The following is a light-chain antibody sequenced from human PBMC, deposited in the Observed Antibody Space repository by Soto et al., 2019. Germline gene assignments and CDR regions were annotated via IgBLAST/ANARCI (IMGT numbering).Light chain of an antibody. CDR1: SSDVGSYKL. Sequence: QSVLTQPASASGSPGQSITLSCTGTSSDVGSYKLVSWYQQHPGKAPKLMIYEGSKRPSGVSNRFSGSKSGNTASLTISGLQAEDEADYYCCSFAGSNAFVFGTGTKVTVL. CDR3: CSFAGSNAFV. J-gene: IGLJ1*01. V-gene: IGLV2-23*03. CDR2: EGS.